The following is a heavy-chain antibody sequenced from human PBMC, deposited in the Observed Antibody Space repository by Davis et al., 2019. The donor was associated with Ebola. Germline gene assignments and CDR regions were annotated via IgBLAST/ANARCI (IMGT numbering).Heavy chain of an antibody. V-gene: IGHV4-59*11. CDR2: INYSGRT. CDR1: GGSISSHY. D-gene: IGHD3-16*01. CDR3: ARVGGDGSSHLEGLDS. Sequence: MPSETLSLTCTVSGGSISSHYWSWVRQPPGKGLEWIADINYSGRTNYNPSLASRVTISIATSRNQFSLNLRSLTAADTAVYYCARVGGDGSSHLEGLDSWGQGTLVTVSS. J-gene: IGHJ4*02.